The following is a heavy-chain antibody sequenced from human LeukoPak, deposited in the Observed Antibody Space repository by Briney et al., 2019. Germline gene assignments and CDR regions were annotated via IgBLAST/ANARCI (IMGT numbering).Heavy chain of an antibody. Sequence: GASVKVSCKASGYTFTSYGISWVRQAPGQGLGWMGWISAYNGNTNYAQKLQGRVTMTTDTSTSTAYMELRSLRSDDTAVYYCARDHYDSSGYYPRGYYYYGMDVWGQGTTVTVSS. CDR2: ISAYNGNT. CDR3: ARDHYDSSGYYPRGYYYYGMDV. V-gene: IGHV1-18*01. CDR1: GYTFTSYG. D-gene: IGHD3-22*01. J-gene: IGHJ6*02.